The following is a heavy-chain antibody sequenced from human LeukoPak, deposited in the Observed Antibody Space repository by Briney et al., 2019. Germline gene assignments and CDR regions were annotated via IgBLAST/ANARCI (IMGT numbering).Heavy chain of an antibody. V-gene: IGHV3-7*01. J-gene: IGHJ6*02. D-gene: IGHD2-8*01. CDR1: PFTSSGHW. CDR2: IKEDGSEK. Sequence: PGGSLRLSCAASPFTSSGHWMGWVRQAPGKGLEWVANIKEDGSEKYYLDSVKGRFTISRDNAKNSLHLQINSLRVEDTAVYYCARNSFAELMLLGSAYGMDVWGQGTTVIVSS. CDR3: ARNSFAELMLLGSAYGMDV.